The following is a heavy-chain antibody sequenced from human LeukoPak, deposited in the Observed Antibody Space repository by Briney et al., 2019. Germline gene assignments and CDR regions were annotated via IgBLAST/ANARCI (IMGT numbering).Heavy chain of an antibody. J-gene: IGHJ4*02. CDR3: ARIRSRKWGFDY. D-gene: IGHD1-26*01. CDR2: IYYSGST. CDR1: GGSISSSSYY. V-gene: IGHV4-39*07. Sequence: SETLSLTCTVSGGSISSSSYYWGWIRQPPGKGLEWIGSIYYSGSTYYNPSLKSRVTISVDTSKNQFSLKLSSVTAADTAVYYCARIRSRKWGFDYWGQGTLVTVSS.